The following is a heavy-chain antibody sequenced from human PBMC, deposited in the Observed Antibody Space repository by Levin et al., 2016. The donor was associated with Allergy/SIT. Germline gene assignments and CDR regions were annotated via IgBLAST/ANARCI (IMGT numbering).Heavy chain of an antibody. V-gene: IGHV3-30*18. CDR3: AKDLNCSSTSCYRAHYYYGMDV. J-gene: IGHJ6*02. CDR2: ISYDGSNK. Sequence: VRQAPGKGLEWVAVISYDGSNKYYADSVKGRFTISRDNSKNTLYLQMNSLRAEDTAVYYCAKDLNCSSTSCYRAHYYYGMDVWGQGTTVTVSS. D-gene: IGHD2-2*01.